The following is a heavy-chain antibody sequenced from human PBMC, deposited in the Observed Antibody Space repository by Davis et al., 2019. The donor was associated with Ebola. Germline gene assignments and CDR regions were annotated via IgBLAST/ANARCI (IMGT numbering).Heavy chain of an antibody. D-gene: IGHD3-22*01. Sequence: LRLSCAVYGGSFSGYYWSWIRQPPGKGLEWIGEINHSGSTNYNPSLKSRVTISVDTSKNQFSLKLSSVTAADTAVYYCAREPSNYYDSSGWFDPWGQGTLVTVSS. CDR2: INHSGST. CDR1: GGSFSGYY. J-gene: IGHJ5*02. CDR3: AREPSNYYDSSGWFDP. V-gene: IGHV4-34*09.